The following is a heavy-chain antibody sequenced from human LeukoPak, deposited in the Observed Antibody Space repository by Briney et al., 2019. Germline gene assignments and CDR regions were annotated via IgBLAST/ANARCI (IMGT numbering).Heavy chain of an antibody. J-gene: IGHJ5*02. CDR2: ISAYNGNT. V-gene: IGHV1-18*01. CDR1: GYTFTSFG. Sequence: ASVKVSCKASGYTFTSFGISWVRQAPGQGLEWMGWISAYNGNTNYAQKLQGRVTMTTDTSTSTAYMELRSLRSDDTAVYYCAREGSSTSYNWFDPWGQGTLVTVSS. CDR3: AREGSSTSYNWFDP. D-gene: IGHD2-2*01.